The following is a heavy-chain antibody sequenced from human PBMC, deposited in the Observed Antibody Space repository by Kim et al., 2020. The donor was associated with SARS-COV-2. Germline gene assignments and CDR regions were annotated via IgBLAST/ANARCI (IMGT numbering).Heavy chain of an antibody. D-gene: IGHD3-3*01. V-gene: IGHV3-21*01. J-gene: IGHJ5*02. CDR3: ARKAQYDFWSGYSHNWFDP. CDR1: GFTFSSYS. CDR2: ISSSSSYI. Sequence: GGSLRLSCAASGFTFSSYSMNWVRQAPGMGLEWVSSISSSSSYIYYADSVKGRFTISRDNAKNSLYLQMNSLRAEDTAVYYCARKAQYDFWSGYSHNWFDPWGQGTLVTVSS.